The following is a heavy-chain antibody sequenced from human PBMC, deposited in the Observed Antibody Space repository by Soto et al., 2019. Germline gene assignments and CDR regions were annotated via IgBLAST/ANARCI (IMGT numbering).Heavy chain of an antibody. D-gene: IGHD1-1*01. J-gene: IGHJ4*02. CDR3: VRGTTAWRGMDY. CDR2: TCRYGREL. Sequence: GGSLRLSCAASGFTFSTYCMHWVRHTPGTGLVWVSRTCRYGRELYYADSVKGRFTISRDDAKNTLYLQMDSLRVEDTGIYYCVRGTTAWRGMDYWGQGXLVTVYS. V-gene: IGHV3-74*01. CDR1: GFTFSTYC.